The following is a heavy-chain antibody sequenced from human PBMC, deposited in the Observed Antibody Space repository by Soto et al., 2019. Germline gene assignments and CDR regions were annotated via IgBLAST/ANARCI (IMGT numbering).Heavy chain of an antibody. V-gene: IGHV4-59*01. CDR2: VSRGGTAAYMSEGETP. CDR3: ARDRGGITVASKPLGEWVDP. J-gene: IGHJ5*02. CDR1: GVSIDNFF. Sequence: QVQLQESGPRLVRPSETLSLTCTVSGVSIDNFFWSWIRQAPGKGLEWIGYVSRGGTAAYMSEGETPNYNPSLESRATISLDLPKNQFSLKLTSVTAADTAVYYCARDRGGITVASKPLGEWVDPWGQGTLVTVSS. D-gene: IGHD3-16*01.